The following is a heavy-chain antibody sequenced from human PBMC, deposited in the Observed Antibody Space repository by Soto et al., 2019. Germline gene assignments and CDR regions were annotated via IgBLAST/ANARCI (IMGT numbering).Heavy chain of an antibody. D-gene: IGHD1-1*01. CDR2: IYGTGTT. J-gene: IGHJ5*02. CDR3: VRDGTKTLRDWFDP. V-gene: IGHV4-4*07. Sequence: SETLSLTCTVSGASISGFYWSWIRKSAGKGLEWIGRIYGTGTTDYNPHLKSRVMMSVDTSKKQFSLKLRSVTAADTAVYYCVRDGTKTLRDWFDPWGQGISVTVSS. CDR1: GASISGFY.